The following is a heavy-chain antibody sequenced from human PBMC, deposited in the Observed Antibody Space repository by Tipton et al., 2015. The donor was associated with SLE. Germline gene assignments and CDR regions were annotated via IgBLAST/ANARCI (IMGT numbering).Heavy chain of an antibody. CDR1: GGSFSGYY. J-gene: IGHJ6*03. Sequence: TLSLTCAVYGGSFSGYYWSWIRQPPGKGLEWIGEINHSGSTNYNPSLKSRVTISVDTSKNQFSLKLSSVTAADTAVYFCARVSGSYLYYYHYYYMDVWGKGTTVTVSS. CDR3: ARVSGSYLYYYHYYYMDV. V-gene: IGHV4-34*01. D-gene: IGHD1-26*01. CDR2: INHSGST.